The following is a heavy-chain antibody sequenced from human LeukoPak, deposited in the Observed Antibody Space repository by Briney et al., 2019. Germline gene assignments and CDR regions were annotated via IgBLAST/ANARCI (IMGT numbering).Heavy chain of an antibody. Sequence: RASVKVSCKASGYTFTSYYMHWVRQAPGQGLEWMGIINPSGGSTSYAQKFQGRVTMTRDTCTSTVYMELSSLRSEESALYYCAKEKWGARWSGFDVWGQGTMVTVS. CDR3: AKEKWGARWSGFDV. J-gene: IGHJ3*01. D-gene: IGHD1-26*01. CDR2: INPSGGST. V-gene: IGHV1-46*01. CDR1: GYTFTSYY.